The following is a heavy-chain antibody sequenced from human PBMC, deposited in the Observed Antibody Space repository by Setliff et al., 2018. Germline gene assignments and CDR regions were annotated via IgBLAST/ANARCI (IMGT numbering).Heavy chain of an antibody. D-gene: IGHD3-10*01. V-gene: IGHV1-69*10. CDR2: IIPILGIA. Sequence: SLKVSCKASGGTFSSYAISWVRQAPGQGLEWMGGIIPILGIANYAQKFQGRVTITADKSTSTAYMELSSLRSEDTAVYYCARGIFTMVRGVIITGYYYYGMDVWGQGTTVTVSS. J-gene: IGHJ6*02. CDR1: GGTFSSYA. CDR3: ARGIFTMVRGVIITGYYYYGMDV.